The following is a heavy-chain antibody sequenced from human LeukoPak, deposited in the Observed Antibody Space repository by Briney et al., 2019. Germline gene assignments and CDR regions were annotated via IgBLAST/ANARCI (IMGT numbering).Heavy chain of an antibody. CDR2: IYYSGST. J-gene: IGHJ6*02. D-gene: IGHD2-15*01. Sequence: SETLSLTCTVSGGSISSYYWSWIRQPPGKGLEWTGYIYYSGSTNYNPSLKSRVTISVDTSKNQFSLKLSSVTAADTAVYYCARGVGYRSGGSCYYYYYGMDVWGQGTTVTVSS. CDR1: GGSISSYY. V-gene: IGHV4-59*01. CDR3: ARGVGYRSGGSCYYYYYGMDV.